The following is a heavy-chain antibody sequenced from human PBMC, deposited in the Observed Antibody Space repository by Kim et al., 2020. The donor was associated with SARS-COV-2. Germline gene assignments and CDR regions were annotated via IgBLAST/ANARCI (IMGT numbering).Heavy chain of an antibody. D-gene: IGHD6-13*01. Sequence: YHPSLKGRVTISVDSSSNQFSLKLSSVTAADTAVYYCARGLAAAGHYFDYWGQGTLVTVSS. V-gene: IGHV4-34*01. J-gene: IGHJ4*02. CDR3: ARGLAAAGHYFDY.